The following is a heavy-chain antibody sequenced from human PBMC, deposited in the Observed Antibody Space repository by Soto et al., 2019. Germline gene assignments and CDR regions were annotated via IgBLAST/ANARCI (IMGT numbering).Heavy chain of an antibody. CDR3: ARESYYGSGATVVGL. J-gene: IGHJ5*02. V-gene: IGHV4-59*01. CDR2: IYYSGTT. CDR1: GGSISNYY. D-gene: IGHD3-10*01. Sequence: QVQLQESGAGLVKPSETLSLTCTVSGGSISNYYWSWIRQPPGKGLEWMGYIYYSGTTSYNPSLNSRVTMSVDTSKNQFSLILNSVTAADTAVYYCARESYYGSGATVVGLWGQGTLVTVSS.